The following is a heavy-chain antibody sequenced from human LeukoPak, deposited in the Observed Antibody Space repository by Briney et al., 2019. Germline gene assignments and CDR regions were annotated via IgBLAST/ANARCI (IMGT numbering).Heavy chain of an antibody. V-gene: IGHV1-2*06. Sequence: ASVKVSCKASGYTFTGYYMHWVRQAPGQGLEWMGRINPNSGGTNYAQKFQGRVTMTRDTSISTAYMELSRLRSDDTAVYFCARVDGSSGYYTFDYWGQGTLVTVSS. CDR2: INPNSGGT. CDR3: ARVDGSSGYYTFDY. CDR1: GYTFTGYY. J-gene: IGHJ4*02. D-gene: IGHD3-22*01.